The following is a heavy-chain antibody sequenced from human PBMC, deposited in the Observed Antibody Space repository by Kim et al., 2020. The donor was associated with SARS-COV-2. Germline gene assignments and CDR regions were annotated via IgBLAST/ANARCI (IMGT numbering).Heavy chain of an antibody. V-gene: IGHV3-43D*03. D-gene: IGHD6-19*01. CDR3: AKDIGGLVRDYYYYGMGV. Sequence: GGSLRLSCAASGFTFDDYAMHWVRQAPGKGLEWVSLISWDGGSTYYADSVKGRFTISRDNSKNSLYLQMNSLRAEDTALYYCAKDIGGLVRDYYYYGMGVWGQGTTVTVSS. CDR1: GFTFDDYA. J-gene: IGHJ6*02. CDR2: ISWDGGST.